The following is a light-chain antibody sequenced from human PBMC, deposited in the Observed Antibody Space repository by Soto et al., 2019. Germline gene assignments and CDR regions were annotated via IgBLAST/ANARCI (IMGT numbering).Light chain of an antibody. CDR2: ATY. CDR3: QQAEDFPS. V-gene: IGKV1-12*02. CDR1: QGISSW. J-gene: IGKJ1*01. Sequence: DIQMTQSPSSVSASVGDRVTITCRASQGISSWLGWYQQKPGKAPKLLIYATYSLQSGVPSRFSGSGSGTEFTLTISSLQPEDIATYYWQQAEDFPSFGQGTMVEI.